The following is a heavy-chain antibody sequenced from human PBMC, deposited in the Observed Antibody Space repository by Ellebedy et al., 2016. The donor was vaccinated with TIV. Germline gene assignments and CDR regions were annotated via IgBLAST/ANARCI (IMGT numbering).Heavy chain of an antibody. V-gene: IGHV3-23*01. D-gene: IGHD3-22*01. CDR3: ARGRGAGYYEPLDF. Sequence: PGGSLRLSCAASGFTFSSYAMSWVRQAPGKGLEWVSAISGSGGSTYYADSVKGRFTISRDNSKNTLFLQMNSLRAEDTAVHYCARGRGAGYYEPLDFWGQGALVTVSS. CDR2: ISGSGGST. CDR1: GFTFSSYA. J-gene: IGHJ4*02.